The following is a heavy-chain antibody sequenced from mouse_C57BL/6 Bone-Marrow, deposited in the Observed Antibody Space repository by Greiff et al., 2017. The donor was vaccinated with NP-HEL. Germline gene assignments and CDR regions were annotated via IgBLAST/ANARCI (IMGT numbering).Heavy chain of an antibody. CDR3: ARGGFAWFAY. CDR1: GYAFTNYL. Sequence: QVQLQQSGAELVRPGTSAKVSCKASGYAFTNYLIEWVKQRPGQGLEWIGVINPGSGGTNYNEKFKGKATLTADKSSSTAYMQLSSLTSEDSAVYFCARGGFAWFAYWGQGTLVTVSA. J-gene: IGHJ3*01. V-gene: IGHV1-54*01. CDR2: INPGSGGT.